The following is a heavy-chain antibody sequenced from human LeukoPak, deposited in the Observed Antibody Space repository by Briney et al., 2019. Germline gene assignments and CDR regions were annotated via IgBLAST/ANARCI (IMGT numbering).Heavy chain of an antibody. CDR1: GGTFSSYA. D-gene: IGHD5-18*01. J-gene: IGHJ3*02. CDR2: IIPNLAIP. Sequence: VASVKVSCNASGGTFSSYAINWVRHAPGQGLEWMGRIIPNLAIPNYAQKFQGRVTITADKSTRMAYMELSSLRSEDTAVYYCARVRLGYNYEIGLDIWGQGTKVTVSS. CDR3: ARVRLGYNYEIGLDI. V-gene: IGHV1-69*04.